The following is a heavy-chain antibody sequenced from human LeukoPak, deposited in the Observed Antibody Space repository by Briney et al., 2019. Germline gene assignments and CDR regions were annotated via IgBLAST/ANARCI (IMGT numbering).Heavy chain of an antibody. Sequence: GGSLRLSCAASGFSISTYWIHWVRQAPGKGLVWVSRINPDGSTTYYADSVKGRITISRDNAKNTLYLQMNSLRAEDTAVYYCARDGYSGYGHYFDYWGQGSLVTVSS. CDR1: GFSISTYW. CDR3: ARDGYSGYGHYFDY. V-gene: IGHV3-74*01. CDR2: INPDGSTT. J-gene: IGHJ4*02. D-gene: IGHD5-12*01.